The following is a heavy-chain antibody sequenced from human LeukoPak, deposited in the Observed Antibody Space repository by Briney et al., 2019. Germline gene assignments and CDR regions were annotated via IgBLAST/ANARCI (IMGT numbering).Heavy chain of an antibody. V-gene: IGHV4-34*01. CDR1: GGSFSGYY. J-gene: IGHJ3*02. Sequence: PSETLSLTCAVYGGSFSGYYWSWIRQPPGKGLEWIGEINHSGSTNYNPSLKSRVTISVDTSKNQFSLKLSSVTAADTAVYYCARPPLPYRRDAFDIWGQGTMVTVSS. CDR2: INHSGST. D-gene: IGHD1-26*01. CDR3: ARPPLPYRRDAFDI.